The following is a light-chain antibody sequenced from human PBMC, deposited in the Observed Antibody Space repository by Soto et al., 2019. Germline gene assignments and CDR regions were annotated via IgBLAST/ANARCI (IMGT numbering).Light chain of an antibody. CDR3: SSYAGSDVFV. CDR1: SSGVGAYNY. J-gene: IGLJ1*01. V-gene: IGLV2-8*01. CDR2: EVS. Sequence: VLTQPPSASGSPGQSVAISCTGTSSGVGAYNYVAWYQQHPGKVPKLMIYEVSKRPSGVPDRFSGSKSGNTASLTVSGLQADDEADYYCSSYAGSDVFVFGTGTKVTVL.